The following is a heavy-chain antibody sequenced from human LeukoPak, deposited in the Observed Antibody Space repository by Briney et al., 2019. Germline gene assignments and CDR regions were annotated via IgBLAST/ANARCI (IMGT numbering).Heavy chain of an antibody. CDR2: IYYSGST. Sequence: PSQTLSLTCTVSGGSIGSGGYYWRWIRQHPAKGLEWIGYIYYSGSTYYNPSLKSRVTISVDTSKNQFSLKLSSVTAADTAVYYCARDGGRGNLWGQGTLVTVSS. J-gene: IGHJ4*02. V-gene: IGHV4-31*03. CDR3: ARDGGRGNL. D-gene: IGHD1-1*01. CDR1: GGSIGSGGYY.